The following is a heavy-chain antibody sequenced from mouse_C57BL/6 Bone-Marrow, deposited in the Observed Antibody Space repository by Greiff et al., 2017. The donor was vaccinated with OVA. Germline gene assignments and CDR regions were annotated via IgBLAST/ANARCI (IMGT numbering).Heavy chain of an antibody. J-gene: IGHJ4*01. CDR3: ARGGDYGSSYVYAMDY. D-gene: IGHD1-1*01. Sequence: EVKLMESGGGLVKPGGSLKLSCAASGFTFSDYGMHWVRQAPEKGLEWVAYISSGSSTIYSAATVKGRFTISRDNAKNTLFLQMTSLRSEDTAMYYCARGGDYGSSYVYAMDYWGQGTSVTVSS. CDR2: ISSGSSTI. CDR1: GFTFSDYG. V-gene: IGHV5-17*01.